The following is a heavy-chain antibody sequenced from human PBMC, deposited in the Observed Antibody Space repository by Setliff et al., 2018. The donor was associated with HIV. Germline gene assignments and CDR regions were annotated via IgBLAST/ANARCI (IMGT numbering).Heavy chain of an antibody. V-gene: IGHV4-34*01. CDR3: ARRPRITLIEVVTSDYYYGMDV. Sequence: SETLSLTCAVYGGAFSGYYWSWIRQPPGKGLEWIGEINHSGSTNYNPSLKSRVTISVDASKNHFSLKVSPVTAADTAVYYCARRPRITLIEVVTSDYYYGMDVWCQGTTVTVSS. J-gene: IGHJ6*02. D-gene: IGHD3-22*01. CDR2: INHSGST. CDR1: GGAFSGYY.